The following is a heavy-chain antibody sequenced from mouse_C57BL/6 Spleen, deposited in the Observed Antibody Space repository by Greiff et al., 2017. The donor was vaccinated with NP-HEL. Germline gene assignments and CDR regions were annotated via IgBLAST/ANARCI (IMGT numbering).Heavy chain of an antibody. Sequence: QVQLQQSGPELVKPGASVKISCKASGYAFSSSWMNWVKQRPGKGLEWIGRIYPGDGDTNYNGKFKGKATLTADKSSSTAYMQLSSLTSEDSAVYFCARRDFYDGYYEDAMDYWGQGTSVTVSS. J-gene: IGHJ4*01. CDR3: ARRDFYDGYYEDAMDY. D-gene: IGHD2-3*01. CDR2: IYPGDGDT. V-gene: IGHV1-82*01. CDR1: GYAFSSSW.